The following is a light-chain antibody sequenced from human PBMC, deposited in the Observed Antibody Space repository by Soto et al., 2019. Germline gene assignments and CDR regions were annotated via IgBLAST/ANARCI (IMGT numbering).Light chain of an antibody. J-gene: IGKJ1*01. Sequence: DIQVTQSPSTLSASVGDRVTITCRASQSISDWLAWFQLKPGKAPKLLIYDASSLESGVPSRLSGSGYGTEFTLTISSLQPDDFATYYCQQYNNYSTLGQGTNVDI. CDR1: QSISDW. V-gene: IGKV1-5*01. CDR2: DAS. CDR3: QQYNNYST.